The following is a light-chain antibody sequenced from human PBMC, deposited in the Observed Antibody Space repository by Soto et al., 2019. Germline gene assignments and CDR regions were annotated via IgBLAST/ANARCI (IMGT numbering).Light chain of an antibody. V-gene: IGLV2-8*01. J-gene: IGLJ1*01. CDR2: EVS. CDR1: SSDVGGYNY. Sequence: QSALTQPASVSGSPGQSITISCTGTSSDVGGYNYVSWYQQHPGKAPKLMIYEVSNRPSGVPDRFSGSKSGNTASLTVSGLQAEDEADYYCSSYAGSNSYVFGTGTKLTVL. CDR3: SSYAGSNSYV.